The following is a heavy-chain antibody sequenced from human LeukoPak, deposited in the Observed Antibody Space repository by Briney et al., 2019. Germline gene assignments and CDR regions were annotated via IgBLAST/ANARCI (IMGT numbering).Heavy chain of an antibody. V-gene: IGHV1-2*02. CDR3: AGARELFSPIDH. CDR1: GGTFSSYA. CDR2: INPNSGGT. Sequence: ASVKVSCKASGGTFSSYAISWVRQAPGQGLEWMGWINPNSGGTNYAQKFQGRVTMTRDTSISTAYMELSRLRSDDTAVYYCAGARELFSPIDHWGQGTLVTVSS. J-gene: IGHJ4*02. D-gene: IGHD1-26*01.